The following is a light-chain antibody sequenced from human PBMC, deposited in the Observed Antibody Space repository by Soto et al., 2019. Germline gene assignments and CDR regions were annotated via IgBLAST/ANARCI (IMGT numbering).Light chain of an antibody. V-gene: IGKV3-20*01. CDR1: QTLSINS. CDR2: AAS. J-gene: IGKJ3*01. CDR3: QQYDGAPPT. Sequence: EIVLTQSPDTLSLSPGERATLFCRASQTLSINSLAWYQQKPGQAPRLLIYAASTRDTGITDRFNGSGSGTDFALTINRLEPEDFAVYYCQQYDGAPPTFGPGTKVDVK.